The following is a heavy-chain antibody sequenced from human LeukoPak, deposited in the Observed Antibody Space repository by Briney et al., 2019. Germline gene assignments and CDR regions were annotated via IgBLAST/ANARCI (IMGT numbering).Heavy chain of an antibody. V-gene: IGHV3-23*01. J-gene: IGHJ2*01. CDR2: VSGGEDT. CDR1: GFTFSSHA. CDR3: AKPRAMTTGVGRYFDL. Sequence: GGSLRLSCAASGFTFSSHAMSWIRQAPGKGLDWVLAVSGGEDTYYPDSVKGRFTISRDNSKNTLYLQMNSLRVEDTAIYYCAKPRAMTTGVGRYFDLWGRGTLVTVSS. D-gene: IGHD1-1*01.